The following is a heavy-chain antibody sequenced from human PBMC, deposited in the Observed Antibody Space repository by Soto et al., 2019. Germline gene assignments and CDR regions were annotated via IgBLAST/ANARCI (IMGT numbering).Heavy chain of an antibody. CDR2: IMPIFRTP. D-gene: IGHD1-1*01. Sequence: QVQLEQSGAEVKKPGSSVKVSCRSSGGTFSNSAISWVRQAPGQGLEWLGGIMPIFRTPDYAQKFQGRVTITADESTNTAYMELSGLTSDDTAVYYCARDKDLVQLGGNYYYILDVWGQGTTVTVSS. CDR1: GGTFSNSA. J-gene: IGHJ6*02. CDR3: ARDKDLVQLGGNYYYILDV. V-gene: IGHV1-69*12.